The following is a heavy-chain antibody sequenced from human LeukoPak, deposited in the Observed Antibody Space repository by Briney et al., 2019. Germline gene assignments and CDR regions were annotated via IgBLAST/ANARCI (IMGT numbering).Heavy chain of an antibody. D-gene: IGHD3-10*01. CDR1: GGSISSSSYY. Sequence: SETLSLTCTVSGGSISSSSYYWGWIRQPPGKGLEWIGSIYYSGSTYYNPSLKSRVTISVDTSKNQFSLKLSSVTAADTAVYYCASNSFDYYGSGSYSVDYWGQGTLVTVSS. CDR3: ASNSFDYYGSGSYSVDY. CDR2: IYYSGST. J-gene: IGHJ4*02. V-gene: IGHV4-39*07.